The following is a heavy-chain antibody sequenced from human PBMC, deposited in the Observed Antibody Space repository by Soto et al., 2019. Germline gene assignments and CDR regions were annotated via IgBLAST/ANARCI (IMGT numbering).Heavy chain of an antibody. CDR1: GFTFSSYE. D-gene: IGHD3-3*01. V-gene: IGHV3-48*03. CDR2: ISSSGSTI. Sequence: GGSLRLSCAASGFTFSSYEMNWVRQAPGKGLEWVSYISSSGSTIYYADSVKGRFTTSRDNAKNSLYLQMSSLRAEDTAVYYCARDNYDFWSGPFDYWGQGTLVTVSS. CDR3: ARDNYDFWSGPFDY. J-gene: IGHJ4*02.